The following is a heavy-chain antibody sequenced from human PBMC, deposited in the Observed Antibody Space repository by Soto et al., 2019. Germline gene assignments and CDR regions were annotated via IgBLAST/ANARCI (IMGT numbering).Heavy chain of an antibody. CDR3: ARDVMVRGVFDY. Sequence: PGGSLRLSCAASGFTFSSYGMHWVRQAPGKGLEWVAVIWYDGSNKYYADSVKGRFTISRDNSKNTLYLQMNSLRAEDTAVYYCARDVMVRGVFDYWGQGTLVTVSS. D-gene: IGHD3-10*01. CDR1: GFTFSSYG. CDR2: IWYDGSNK. J-gene: IGHJ4*02. V-gene: IGHV3-33*01.